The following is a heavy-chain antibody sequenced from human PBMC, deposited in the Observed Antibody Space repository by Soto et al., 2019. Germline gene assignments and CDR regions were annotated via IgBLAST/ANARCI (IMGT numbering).Heavy chain of an antibody. D-gene: IGHD2-15*01. CDR2: ITPFNGNT. V-gene: IGHV1-45*02. J-gene: IGHJ5*02. CDR3: ARYCSGGSCHRTFYNWFDP. CDR1: GYTFTYRY. Sequence: ASVKVSCKASGYTFTYRYLHWVRQAPGQALEWMGWITPFNGNTNYAQKFQDRVTITRDRSMSTAYMELSSLRSDDTAVYYCARYCSGGSCHRTFYNWFDPWGQGTLVTVSS.